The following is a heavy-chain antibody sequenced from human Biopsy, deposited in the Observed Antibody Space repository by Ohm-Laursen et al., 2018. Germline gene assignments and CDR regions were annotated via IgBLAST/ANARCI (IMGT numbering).Heavy chain of an antibody. Sequence: SVKVSCKASGYSFTSYYIHWVRQAPGQGLEWMGMINPSGSTTSYPQIFQGRVTMTRDTSKSTVYMELSSLRSADTAVYFCARNTGWYGDLYYFDYWGQGTLVTVSS. CDR2: INPSGSTT. CDR1: GYSFTSYY. J-gene: IGHJ4*02. V-gene: IGHV1-46*01. CDR3: ARNTGWYGDLYYFDY. D-gene: IGHD6-19*01.